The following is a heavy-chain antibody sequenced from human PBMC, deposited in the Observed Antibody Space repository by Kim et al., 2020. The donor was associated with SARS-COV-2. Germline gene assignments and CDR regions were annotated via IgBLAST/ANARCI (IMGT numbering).Heavy chain of an antibody. Sequence: GGSLRLSCAASGFTFSSYGMHWVRQAPGKGLEWVAVISYDGSNKYYADSVKGRFTISRDNSKNTLYLQMNSLRAEDTAVYYCAKKGKYSGSSHYYYGMDVWGQGTTVTVSS. D-gene: IGHD1-26*01. J-gene: IGHJ6*02. CDR3: AKKGKYSGSSHYYYGMDV. V-gene: IGHV3-30*18. CDR1: GFTFSSYG. CDR2: ISYDGSNK.